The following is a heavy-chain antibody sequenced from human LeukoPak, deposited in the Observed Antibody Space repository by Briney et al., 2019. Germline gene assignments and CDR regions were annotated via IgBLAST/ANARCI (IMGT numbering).Heavy chain of an antibody. D-gene: IGHD1-26*01. J-gene: IGHJ6*02. CDR1: GFIFSDYG. V-gene: IGHV3-33*06. CDR2: IWNNGNNR. Sequence: GRSLRLSCAASGFIFSDYGMRWVRQAPGKGLEWVAVIWNNGNNRYADSVRGRFTISRDNSKNTLYLQMNSLRAEDTAVYYCAKRRELRSYYYYGMDVWGQGTTVTVSS. CDR3: AKRRELRSYYYYGMDV.